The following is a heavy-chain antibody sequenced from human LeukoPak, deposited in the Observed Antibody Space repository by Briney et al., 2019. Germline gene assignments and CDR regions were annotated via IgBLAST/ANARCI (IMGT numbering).Heavy chain of an antibody. V-gene: IGHV3-23*01. D-gene: IGHD3-22*01. J-gene: IGHJ4*02. Sequence: GGSLRLSCAASGFIFSTYAMSWVRQAPGKGLEWVSAISSNGGITYYADSVKGRFTISRDNSKNTLFLQANSLRAEDTAVYYCAKDWSSGISGYLISFDFWGQGTLVTVSS. CDR3: AKDWSSGISGYLISFDF. CDR1: GFIFSTYA. CDR2: ISSNGGIT.